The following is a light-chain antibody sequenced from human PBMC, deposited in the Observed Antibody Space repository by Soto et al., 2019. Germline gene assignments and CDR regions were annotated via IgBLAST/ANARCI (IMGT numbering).Light chain of an antibody. CDR3: CSYADSSTYV. CDR1: SSDVGSYNL. V-gene: IGLV2-23*01. Sequence: QSVLTQPASVTGSPGQSINISCTGTSSDVGSYNLVSWYQQHPGKAPKLMIYEDSKRPSGVSNRFSGSKSGNTASLTISGLQTEDEADYYCCSYADSSTYVFGTGTKVTVL. CDR2: EDS. J-gene: IGLJ1*01.